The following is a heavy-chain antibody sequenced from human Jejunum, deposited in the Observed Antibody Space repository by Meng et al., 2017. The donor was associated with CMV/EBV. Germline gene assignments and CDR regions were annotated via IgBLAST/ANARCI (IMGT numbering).Heavy chain of an antibody. J-gene: IGHJ4*02. D-gene: IGHD3-10*01. Sequence: GPGLVKPSRTLSLTCSGAGGSLSNHYWSWILQPAGKGLEWIGRIYFGGSTNYNPSLKSRVTMSVEMSKNQFSMSLYSVTAADTAVYYCARGPGGFGDFNFDSWGQGTLVTVSS. CDR1: GGSLSNHY. CDR2: IYFGGST. CDR3: ARGPGGFGDFNFDS. V-gene: IGHV4-4*07.